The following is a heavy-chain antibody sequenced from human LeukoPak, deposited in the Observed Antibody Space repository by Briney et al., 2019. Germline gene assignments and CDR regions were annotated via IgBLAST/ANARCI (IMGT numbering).Heavy chain of an antibody. J-gene: IGHJ4*02. CDR3: AAGGYSSGRYFDY. CDR1: GYTFTGYY. V-gene: IGHV1-2*02. Sequence: EASVKVPCKASGYTFTGYYMHWVRQAPGQGLEWMGWINPNSGGTNYAQKFQGRVTMTRDTSISTAYMELSRLRSDDTAMYYCAAGGYSSGRYFDYWGQGTLVTVSS. CDR2: INPNSGGT. D-gene: IGHD6-19*01.